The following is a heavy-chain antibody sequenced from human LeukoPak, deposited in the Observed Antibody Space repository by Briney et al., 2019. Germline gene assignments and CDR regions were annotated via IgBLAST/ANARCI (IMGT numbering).Heavy chain of an antibody. Sequence: GESLKISWKVSGYTFSNYWIAWVRQMPGKGLEWMGIIYPGDSDTRYSPSFQGQVTMSADKSISTAYLQWSSLKASDTAMYYCARRRDYYDSSPNYHDYWGQGTLVTVSS. CDR3: ARRRDYYDSSPNYHDY. V-gene: IGHV5-51*01. CDR2: IYPGDSDT. CDR1: GYTFSNYW. J-gene: IGHJ4*02. D-gene: IGHD3-22*01.